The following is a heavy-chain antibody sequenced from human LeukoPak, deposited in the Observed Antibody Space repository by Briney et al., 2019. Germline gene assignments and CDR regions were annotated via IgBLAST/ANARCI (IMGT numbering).Heavy chain of an antibody. CDR3: ARDGQWLVYAFDI. Sequence: SGGSLRLSCAASGFTFSSYAMHWVRQAPGKGLEWVAVISYDGSNKYYADSVKGRFTISRDNSKNTLYLQMNSLRAEDTAVYYCARDGQWLVYAFDIWGQGTMVTVSS. J-gene: IGHJ3*02. CDR2: ISYDGSNK. V-gene: IGHV3-30-3*01. CDR1: GFTFSSYA. D-gene: IGHD6-19*01.